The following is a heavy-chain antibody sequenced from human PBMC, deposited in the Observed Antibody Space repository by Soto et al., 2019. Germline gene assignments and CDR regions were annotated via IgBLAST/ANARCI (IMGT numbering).Heavy chain of an antibody. CDR3: ARHSLYCSGGSCYYDAFDI. CDR2: IFSNDEK. CDR1: GFSLSNARMG. J-gene: IGHJ3*02. D-gene: IGHD2-15*01. V-gene: IGHV2-26*01. Sequence: QVTLKESGPVLVKPTETLTLTCTVSGFSLSNARMGVSWIRQPPGKALEWLAHIFSNDEKSYSTSLKSRLTISKDTSKSQVLLTMTNMDPVDTATYYCARHSLYCSGGSCYYDAFDIWGQGTMVTGSS.